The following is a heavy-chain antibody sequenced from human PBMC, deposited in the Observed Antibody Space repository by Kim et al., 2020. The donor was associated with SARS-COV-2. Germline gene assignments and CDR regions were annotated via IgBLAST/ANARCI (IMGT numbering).Heavy chain of an antibody. CDR3: ASRPKNCSSTSCYFWWGTYYYYGMDV. V-gene: IGHV3-66*01. CDR2: IYSGGST. CDR1: GFTVSSNY. J-gene: IGHJ6*02. D-gene: IGHD2-2*01. Sequence: GGSLRLSCAASGFTVSSNYMSWVRQAPGKGLEWVSVIYSGGSTYYADSVKGRFTISRDNSKNTLYLQMNSLRAEDTAVYYCASRPKNCSSTSCYFWWGTYYYYGMDVWGQGTTVTVSS.